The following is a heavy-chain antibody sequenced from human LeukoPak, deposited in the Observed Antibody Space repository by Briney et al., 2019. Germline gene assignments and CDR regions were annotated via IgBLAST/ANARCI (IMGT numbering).Heavy chain of an antibody. Sequence: GGSLRLSCAASGFTFSDYSMNWVRQAPGKGLEWVSSISSRSAYIHYTDSVKGRFNISRDNAENSLYLQMNHLRADDTAVYYCARDRSGSYPYYFDYWGQGTLVTVSS. CDR2: ISSRSAYI. CDR3: ARDRSGSYPYYFDY. V-gene: IGHV3-21*01. CDR1: GFTFSDYS. J-gene: IGHJ4*02. D-gene: IGHD1-26*01.